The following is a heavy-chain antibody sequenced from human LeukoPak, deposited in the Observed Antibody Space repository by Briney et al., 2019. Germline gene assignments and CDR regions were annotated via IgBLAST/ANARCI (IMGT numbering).Heavy chain of an antibody. Sequence: GGSPRLSCAASGFTFSSFAMSWVRQAPGKGLEWVSDISGTGDSTYYADSVKGRFTISRDNSKNTLYLQMNSLRADDTAIYYCAKESGYYYGYFEYWGQGTLVTVSS. CDR1: GFTFSSFA. V-gene: IGHV3-23*01. D-gene: IGHD3-10*01. CDR3: AKESGYYYGYFEY. J-gene: IGHJ4*02. CDR2: ISGTGDST.